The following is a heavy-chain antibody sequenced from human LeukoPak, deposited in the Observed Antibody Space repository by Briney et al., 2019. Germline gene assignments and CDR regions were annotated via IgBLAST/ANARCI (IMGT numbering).Heavy chain of an antibody. D-gene: IGHD4-11*01. CDR3: ARDTVTIIGGAFDI. Sequence: PSETLSLTCTVSGGSVSYYYWSWIRQPPGKGLEWIGYIYYSGSTNYSPSLKSRVTISVDTSKNQFSLKLSSVTAADTAVYYCARDTVTIIGGAFDIWGQGTMVTVSS. CDR1: GGSVSYYY. CDR2: IYYSGST. V-gene: IGHV4-59*02. J-gene: IGHJ3*02.